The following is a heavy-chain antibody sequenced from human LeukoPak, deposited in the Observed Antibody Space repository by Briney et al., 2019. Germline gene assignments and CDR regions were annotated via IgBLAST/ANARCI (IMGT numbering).Heavy chain of an antibody. CDR2: ISSSGSTI. V-gene: IGHV3-48*03. D-gene: IGHD3-16*02. Sequence: GGSLRLSCAASGFTFSSYEMNWVRQAPGKGLEWVSYISSSGSTIYYADSVKGRFTISRDNAKNSLYLQMNSLRAEDTAVYYCARDHDYVWGSYRDWGQGTLVTVSS. J-gene: IGHJ4*02. CDR1: GFTFSSYE. CDR3: ARDHDYVWGSYRD.